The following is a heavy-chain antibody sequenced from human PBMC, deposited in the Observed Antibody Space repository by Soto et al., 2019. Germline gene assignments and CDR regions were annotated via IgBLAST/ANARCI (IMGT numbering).Heavy chain of an antibody. J-gene: IGHJ4*02. Sequence: EVQLVESGGGLVQPGRSLRLSCAASGFTFDDYAMHWVRQAPGKGLEWVSGISWNSGSIGYADSVKGRFTISRDNAKNSLYLQWHSLRAEDTALYYCAKDPGIAAAGTVDYWGQGTLVTVSS. V-gene: IGHV3-9*01. CDR3: AKDPGIAAAGTVDY. CDR1: GFTFDDYA. D-gene: IGHD6-13*01. CDR2: ISWNSGSI.